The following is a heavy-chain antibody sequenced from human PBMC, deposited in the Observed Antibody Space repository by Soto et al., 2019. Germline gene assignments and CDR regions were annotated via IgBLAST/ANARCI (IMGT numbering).Heavy chain of an antibody. CDR1: GFTFSNYA. CDR3: ARGPIGDAAMVTNYFDY. J-gene: IGHJ4*02. CDR2: LSYDGNNI. Sequence: QVQLVESGGGVVQPGRSLRLSCAASGFTFSNYAIHWVRQAPGKGLEWVAVLSYDGNNIHYADSVKGRFTVSRDNSTNTLFLQMNRLRTEDKALYYCARGPIGDAAMVTNYFDYWGQGTLVTVSS. V-gene: IGHV3-30-3*01. D-gene: IGHD5-18*01.